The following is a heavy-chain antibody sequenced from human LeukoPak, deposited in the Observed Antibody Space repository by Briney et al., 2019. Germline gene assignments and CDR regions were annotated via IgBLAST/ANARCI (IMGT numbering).Heavy chain of an antibody. CDR2: INPHSGGT. CDR3: ARGRGWPGYVDTAEKS. V-gene: IGHV1-2*02. J-gene: IGHJ4*02. CDR1: GYTFTDNY. Sequence: ASVKVSCKASGYTFTDNYLHWVRQAPGQGLEWMGWINPHSGGTNSPLKFQGRVTMTRDTSISTAYMELSRLRSDDTAVYYCARGRGWPGYVDTAEKSWGQGTLVTVSS. D-gene: IGHD5-18*01.